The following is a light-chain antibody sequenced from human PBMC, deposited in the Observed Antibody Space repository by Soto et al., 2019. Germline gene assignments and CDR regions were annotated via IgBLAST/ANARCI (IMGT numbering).Light chain of an antibody. CDR1: QSVSSSY. CDR3: QQYGSAPLT. V-gene: IGKV3-20*01. Sequence: EIVLTQSPGTLSLSPGERATLSCRASQSVSSSYLAWYLQKPGQAPRLLIYGASSRATGIPDRFSASGSGTEFTLTISRLEPEDFAVYYCQQYGSAPLTFGGGTKVEIK. CDR2: GAS. J-gene: IGKJ4*01.